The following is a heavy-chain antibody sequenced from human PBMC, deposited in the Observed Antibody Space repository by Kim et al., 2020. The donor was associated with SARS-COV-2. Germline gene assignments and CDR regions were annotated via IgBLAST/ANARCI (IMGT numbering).Heavy chain of an antibody. CDR3: ARRIATAGIYYFDY. D-gene: IGHD6-13*01. J-gene: IGHJ4*02. V-gene: IGHV3-74*01. Sequence: YADSVKGRFTIPRDNAKNTLYLEMNSLRAEDTAVYYCARRIATAGIYYFDYWGQGTLVTVSS.